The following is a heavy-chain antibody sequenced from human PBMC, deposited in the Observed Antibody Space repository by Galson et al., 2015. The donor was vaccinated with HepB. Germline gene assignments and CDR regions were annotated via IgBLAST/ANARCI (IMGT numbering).Heavy chain of an antibody. D-gene: IGHD6-19*01. Sequence: SLRLSCAASGFTFDDYAMHWVRQAPGKGLEWVSGISWNSGSIGYADSVKGRFTISRDNAKNSLYLQMNSLRAEDTALYYCAKDLGWGPHSSGWCHSFDYWGQGTLVPVSS. CDR2: ISWNSGSI. CDR1: GFTFDDYA. J-gene: IGHJ4*02. CDR3: AKDLGWGPHSSGWCHSFDY. V-gene: IGHV3-9*01.